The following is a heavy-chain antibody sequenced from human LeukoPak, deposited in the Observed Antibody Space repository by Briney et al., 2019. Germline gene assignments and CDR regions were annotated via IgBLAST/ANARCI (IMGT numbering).Heavy chain of an antibody. J-gene: IGHJ3*02. CDR3: ARDVARVHAFDI. V-gene: IGHV3-33*01. CDR1: GFTFGGNG. Sequence: PGGSLRLSCVGFGFTFGGNGIHWVRQAPGKGLEWLAVIWFDGSREYYADSVKGRFTISRENYKNTAYLQMNSLRAEDTAVYYCARDVARVHAFDIWGQGTMVTVSS. CDR2: IWFDGSRE. D-gene: IGHD1-1*01.